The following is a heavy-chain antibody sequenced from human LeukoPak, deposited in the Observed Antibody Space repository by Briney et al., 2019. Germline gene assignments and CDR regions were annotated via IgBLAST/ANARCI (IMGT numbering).Heavy chain of an antibody. J-gene: IGHJ4*02. CDR3: ARGLGSGSYPFDH. CDR1: GYTFTDYG. Sequence: GASVKVSCKTSGYTFTDYGVTWVRQAPGQGLEWMGWVSSYNGNTKYAQKVQGRVTMTTDTSTSTAYLELRSLRSDDTAVYYCARGLGSGSYPFDHWGQGTLVTVSS. V-gene: IGHV1-18*01. CDR2: VSSYNGNT. D-gene: IGHD3-10*01.